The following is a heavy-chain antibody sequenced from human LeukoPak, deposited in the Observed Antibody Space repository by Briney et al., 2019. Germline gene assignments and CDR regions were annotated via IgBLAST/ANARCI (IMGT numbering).Heavy chain of an antibody. CDR1: GGSISSGSYY. CDR3: ARNRFYDSTGHYYDFDY. D-gene: IGHD3-22*01. Sequence: PSETLSLTCTVSGGSISSGSYYWSWIRQPAGKGLEWIGRIYTSGSTNYNPSLKSRVTISVDTSKNQFSLKLSSVTAADTAVYYCARNRFYDSTGHYYDFDYWGQGTLVTVSS. J-gene: IGHJ4*02. CDR2: IYTSGST. V-gene: IGHV4-61*02.